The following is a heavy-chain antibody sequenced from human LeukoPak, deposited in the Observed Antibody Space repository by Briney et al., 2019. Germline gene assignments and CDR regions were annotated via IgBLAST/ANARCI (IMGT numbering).Heavy chain of an antibody. CDR2: IYYSGST. CDR3: ARVRAGVYYYDSSGRFDY. D-gene: IGHD3-22*01. CDR1: GGSISSYY. V-gene: IGHV4-59*01. Sequence: SEPLSLTCTVSGGSISSYYWSWIRQPPGKGLEWIGYIYYSGSTNYNPSLKSRVTISVDTSKNQFSLKLSSVTAADTAVYYCARVRAGVYYYDSSGRFDYWGQRTVVPVSS. J-gene: IGHJ4*02.